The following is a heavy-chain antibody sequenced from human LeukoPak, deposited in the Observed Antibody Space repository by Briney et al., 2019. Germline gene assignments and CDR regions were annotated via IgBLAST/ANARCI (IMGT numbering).Heavy chain of an antibody. J-gene: IGHJ4*02. V-gene: IGHV4-59*01. CDR3: ARLKGGRLYYFDY. Sequence: SETLSLTCTVSGGSISSYYWSWIRQPPGKGLEWIGYIYYSGSTNYNPSLKSRVTMSVDTSKNQFSLKLSSVTAADTAVYYCARLKGGRLYYFDYWGQGTLVTVSS. CDR1: GGSISSYY. CDR2: IYYSGST.